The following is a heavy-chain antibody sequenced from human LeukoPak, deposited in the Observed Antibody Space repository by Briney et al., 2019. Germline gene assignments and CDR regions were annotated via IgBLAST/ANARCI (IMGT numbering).Heavy chain of an antibody. CDR3: AKDVTRAAAGQNY. CDR2: ISYDGSNK. CDR1: GFTFSSYG. D-gene: IGHD6-13*01. J-gene: IGHJ4*02. V-gene: IGHV3-30*18. Sequence: GGSLRLSCAASGFTFSSYGMHWVRQAPGKGLEWVAVISYDGSNKYYADSVKGRFTISRDNSKNTLYPQMNSLRAEDTAVYYCAKDVTRAAAGQNYWGQGTLVTVSS.